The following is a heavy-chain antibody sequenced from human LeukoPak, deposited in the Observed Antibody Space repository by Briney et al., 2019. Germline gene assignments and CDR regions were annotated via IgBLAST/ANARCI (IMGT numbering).Heavy chain of an antibody. D-gene: IGHD6-13*01. CDR2: IYPGDADT. Sequence: GESLKISCKGSGYSFSSYWIVWVRQMPGKGLEWMGIIYPGDADTGYSPSFQGQVTISADKSISTAYLQWSSLNASDTAMYYCARSARKTIAGEMDVWGQGTTVTVSS. V-gene: IGHV5-51*01. CDR1: GYSFSSYW. J-gene: IGHJ6*02. CDR3: ARSARKTIAGEMDV.